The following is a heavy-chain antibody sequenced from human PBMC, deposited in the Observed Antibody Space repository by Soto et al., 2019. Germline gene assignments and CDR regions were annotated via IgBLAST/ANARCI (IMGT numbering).Heavy chain of an antibody. CDR2: IDSDDGTT. V-gene: IGHV3-11*01. Sequence: GGSRRRCWTASGFDFGYYYMSWIRQAPGKGLEWVSYIDSDDGTTYYTDSVKGRFTISRDNAKNSLYLQMNSLRVEDTALYYCVRPYYSSSWFPFDRWGQGTLVTVSS. D-gene: IGHD6-13*01. CDR1: GFDFGYYY. J-gene: IGHJ4*02. CDR3: VRPYYSSSWFPFDR.